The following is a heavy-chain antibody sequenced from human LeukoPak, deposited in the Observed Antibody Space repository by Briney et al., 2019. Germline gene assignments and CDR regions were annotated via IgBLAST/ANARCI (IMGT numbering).Heavy chain of an antibody. J-gene: IGHJ4*02. Sequence: SETLSLTCAVYGGSFSGYYWSWIRQPPGKGLEWIGEINHSGSTNYNPSLKSRVTISVDTSKNQFSLKLSSVTAADTAVYYCAGALIGLNIVVVPAAQRRGYFDYWGQGTLVTVSS. D-gene: IGHD2-2*01. CDR2: INHSGST. CDR3: AGALIGLNIVVVPAAQRRGYFDY. CDR1: GGSFSGYY. V-gene: IGHV4-34*01.